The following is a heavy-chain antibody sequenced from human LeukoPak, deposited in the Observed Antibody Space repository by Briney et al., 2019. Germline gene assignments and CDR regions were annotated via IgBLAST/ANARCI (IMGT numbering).Heavy chain of an antibody. J-gene: IGHJ4*02. CDR2: INPEETTI. CDR3: VRGGLEPFDY. D-gene: IGHD1-1*01. CDR1: GFVFSKYW. V-gene: IGHV3-74*01. Sequence: GGSLRLSCAASGFVFSKYWMHWVRQAPGKGLVWVSRINPEETTINYADSVKGRFTISRDNARNTLYLQMDSLRVEDVGIYYCVRGGLEPFDYWGQGTLVSVSS.